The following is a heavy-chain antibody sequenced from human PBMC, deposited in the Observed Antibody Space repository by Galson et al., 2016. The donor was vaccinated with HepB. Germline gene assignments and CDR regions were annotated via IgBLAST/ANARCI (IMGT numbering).Heavy chain of an antibody. CDR1: GFTFSDYY. CDR3: ARGGPYTSGRAEYFQH. D-gene: IGHD6-25*01. J-gene: IGHJ1*01. Sequence: SLRLSCAASGFTFSDYYMNWIRQAPGKGLEWVSYISGSTTYTSYAESVKGRFTISRDNAKNSLYLQINSLRAEDTAVYYCARGGPYTSGRAEYFQHWGQGTLVTVSS. CDR2: ISGSTTYT. V-gene: IGHV3-11*05.